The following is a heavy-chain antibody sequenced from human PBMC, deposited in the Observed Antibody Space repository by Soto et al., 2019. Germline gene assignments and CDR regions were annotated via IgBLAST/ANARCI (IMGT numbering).Heavy chain of an antibody. CDR3: AKESAGYSRGWHAMDV. CDR1: GFSFDDYA. J-gene: IGHJ6*02. V-gene: IGHV3-9*01. D-gene: IGHD6-19*01. CDR2: FSWNSATI. Sequence: EVQLVESGGALVQPGRSLRLSCAASGFSFDDYAMHWVRQAPGKGLEWVSGFSWNSATIGYADSVKGRFTISRDNAKNSLYLQMNSLRAEDTAVYYCAKESAGYSRGWHAMDVWGQGTTVTVSS.